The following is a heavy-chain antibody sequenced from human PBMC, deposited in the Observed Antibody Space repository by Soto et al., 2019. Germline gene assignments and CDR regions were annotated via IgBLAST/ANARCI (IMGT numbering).Heavy chain of an antibody. D-gene: IGHD4-17*01. CDR2: IMQDGSEK. Sequence: GGSLRLSCVASGFSFSNHWMSWVRQAPGKGLEWVANIMQDGSEKNYVDPVKGRFTISRDNAKNSLYLLMNSLRAEDTAVYYCARHPHGDYIFVDLWGRGTLVTVS. CDR3: ARHPHGDYIFVDL. J-gene: IGHJ4*02. V-gene: IGHV3-7*01. CDR1: GFSFSNHW.